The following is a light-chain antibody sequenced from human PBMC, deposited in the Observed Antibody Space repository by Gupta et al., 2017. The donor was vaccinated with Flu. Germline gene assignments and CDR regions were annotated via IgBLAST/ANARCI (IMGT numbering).Light chain of an antibody. CDR2: NND. CDR3: AAWDDSLNGVV. CDR1: SSNIGGNT. V-gene: IGLV1-44*01. Sequence: GSSSNIGGNTVNWYQQLPGTAPKLLIYNNDQRPSGVPDRVSASKSGTSASLAISGLQSEDEADYYCAAWDDSLNGVVFGGGTKLTVL. J-gene: IGLJ3*02.